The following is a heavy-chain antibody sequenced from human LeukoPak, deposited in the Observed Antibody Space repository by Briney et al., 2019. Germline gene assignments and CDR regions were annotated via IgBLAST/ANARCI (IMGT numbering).Heavy chain of an antibody. J-gene: IGHJ6*03. CDR3: ARGKMATTDYYYYYMDV. CDR2: IYYSGST. V-gene: IGHV4-59*01. Sequence: SETLSLTCTVSGGSISSYYWSWIRQPPGKGLEWIGYIYYSGSTNYNPSLKSRVTISVDTSKNQFSLKLSSVTAADTAVYYCARGKMATTDYYYYYMDVWGKGTTVTVSS. CDR1: GGSISSYY. D-gene: IGHD5-24*01.